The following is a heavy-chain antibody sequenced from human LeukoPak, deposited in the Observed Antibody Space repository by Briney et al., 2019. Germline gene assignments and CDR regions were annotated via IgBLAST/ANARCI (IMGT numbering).Heavy chain of an antibody. CDR1: GFTFDDYA. V-gene: IGHV3-9*01. Sequence: GRSLRLSCAASGFTFDDYAMHWVRQAPGKGLEWVSGISWNGGSVGYADSVKGRFTISRDNAKNTLYLQMNSLRAEDTALYYCAKGSGDQIRSITGTTGYMDVWGKGTTVTVSS. D-gene: IGHD1-7*01. CDR3: AKGSGDQIRSITGTTGYMDV. CDR2: ISWNGGSV. J-gene: IGHJ6*03.